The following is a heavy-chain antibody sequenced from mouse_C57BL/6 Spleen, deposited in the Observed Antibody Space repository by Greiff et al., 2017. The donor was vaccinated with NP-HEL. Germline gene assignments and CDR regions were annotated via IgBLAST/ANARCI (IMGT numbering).Heavy chain of an antibody. D-gene: IGHD2-2*01. CDR2: IYPSDSET. V-gene: IGHV1-61*01. Sequence: VQLQQPGAELVRPGSSVKLSCKASGYTFTSYWMDWVKQRPGQGLEWIGNIYPSDSETNYNQKFKDKATLTVDKSSSTAYMQLSSLTSEDSAVYYCARGLRRGFDYWGQGTTLTVSS. CDR1: GYTFTSYW. J-gene: IGHJ2*01. CDR3: ARGLRRGFDY.